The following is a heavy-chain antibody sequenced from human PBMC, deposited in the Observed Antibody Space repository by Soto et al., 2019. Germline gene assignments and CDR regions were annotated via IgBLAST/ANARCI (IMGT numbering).Heavy chain of an antibody. Sequence: PSETLSLTCTVSGGSISSYYWSWIRQPPGKGLEWIGYVHDSWGTYYNPSLKSRVTISVDTSKNQFSLKLSSVTAADTAVYYCARDEGDSAGGQYYFDYWGQGPLVTVPQ. CDR3: ARDEGDSAGGQYYFDY. CDR1: GGSISSYY. CDR2: VHDSWGT. D-gene: IGHD2-21*02. J-gene: IGHJ4*02. V-gene: IGHV4-59*12.